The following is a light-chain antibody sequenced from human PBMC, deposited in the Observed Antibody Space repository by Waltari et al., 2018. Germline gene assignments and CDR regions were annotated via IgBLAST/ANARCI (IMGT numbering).Light chain of an antibody. V-gene: IGKV4-1*01. CDR1: QTLLDSSNNSDY. J-gene: IGKJ3*01. CDR2: WAS. Sequence: DIVMTQSPDSLAVFLGESATINCKSSQTLLDSSNNSDYLAWYQQKPGQPPKLLIYWASSRESGVPDRFSGSGSGTDFTLTITSLQAEDVAVYYCQQYYSPPPLFTFGPGTKVDIK. CDR3: QQYYSPPPLFT.